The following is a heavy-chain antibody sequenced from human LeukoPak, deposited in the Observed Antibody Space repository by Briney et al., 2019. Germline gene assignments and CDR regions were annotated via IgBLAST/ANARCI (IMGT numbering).Heavy chain of an antibody. Sequence: GGSLRLSCTASGFTFGDYAMSWVRQAPGKGLEWVGCIRSKAYGGTTEYAASVKGRFTISRDDSKSIAYLQMNSLKTEDTAVYYCTRNYGDYDVSYYHYYYMDVWGKGTTVTVSS. V-gene: IGHV3-49*04. CDR3: TRNYGDYDVSYYHYYYMDV. J-gene: IGHJ6*03. CDR1: GFTFGDYA. D-gene: IGHD4-17*01. CDR2: IRSKAYGGTT.